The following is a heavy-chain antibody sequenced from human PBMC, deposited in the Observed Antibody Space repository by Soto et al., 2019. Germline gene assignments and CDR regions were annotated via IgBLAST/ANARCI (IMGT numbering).Heavy chain of an antibody. D-gene: IGHD4-17*01. CDR3: ARDHASTVVTSGGY. CDR2: ISYDGSNK. J-gene: IGHJ4*02. CDR1: GFTFSSYA. Sequence: GSLRLSCAASGFTFSSYAMHWVRQAPGKGLEWVAVISYDGSNKYYADSVKGRFTISRDNSKNTLYLQMNSLRAEDTAVYHCARDHASTVVTSGGYWGQGTLVTVS. V-gene: IGHV3-30-3*01.